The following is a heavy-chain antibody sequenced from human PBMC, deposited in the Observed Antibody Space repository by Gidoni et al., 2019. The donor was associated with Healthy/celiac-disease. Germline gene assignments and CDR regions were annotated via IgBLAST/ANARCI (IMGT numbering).Heavy chain of an antibody. Sequence: IRQPAGKGLEWIGRIYTSGSTNYNPSLKSRVTMSVDTSKNQFSLKLSSVTAADTAVYYCARALLQGYSYDYDSWGQGTLVTVSS. V-gene: IGHV4-4*07. J-gene: IGHJ4*02. CDR2: IYTSGST. CDR3: ARALLQGYSYDYDS. D-gene: IGHD5-18*01.